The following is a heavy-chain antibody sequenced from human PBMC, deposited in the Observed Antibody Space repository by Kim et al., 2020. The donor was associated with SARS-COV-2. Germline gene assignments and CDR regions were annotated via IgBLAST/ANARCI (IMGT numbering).Heavy chain of an antibody. D-gene: IGHD3-22*01. CDR3: ARSPYYYDSSDIQSGFDI. J-gene: IGHJ3*02. V-gene: IGHV4-59*01. Sequence: TRRVTISVDTAKNQFSLKLSSVTAADTAVYYCARSPYYYDSSDIQSGFDIWGQGTMVTVSS.